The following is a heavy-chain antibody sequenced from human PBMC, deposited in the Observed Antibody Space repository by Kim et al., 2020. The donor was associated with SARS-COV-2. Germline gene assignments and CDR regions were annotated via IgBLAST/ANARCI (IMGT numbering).Heavy chain of an antibody. J-gene: IGHJ5*02. V-gene: IGHV1-24*01. Sequence: YAQNFHSRVTTTEDTSTDTAYMELRSLRSEDTAVYYCATGSPFGVGWFDPWGQGTLVTVSS. D-gene: IGHD3-3*01. CDR3: ATGSPFGVGWFDP.